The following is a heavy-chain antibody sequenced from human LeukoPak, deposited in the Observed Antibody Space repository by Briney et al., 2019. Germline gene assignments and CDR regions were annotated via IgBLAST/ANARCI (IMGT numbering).Heavy chain of an antibody. J-gene: IGHJ4*02. CDR3: ARDLSTSSNWELDY. CDR1: GYTFTSYG. Sequence: ASVKVSCKASGYTFTSYGINWVRQAPGQGLEWMGWISTYNGNTNYAQNLQGRVTMTTDTSASTAYMELRSLRSDDTAVYYCARDLSTSSNWELDYWGQGTLVTVSS. V-gene: IGHV1-18*01. D-gene: IGHD1-1*01. CDR2: ISTYNGNT.